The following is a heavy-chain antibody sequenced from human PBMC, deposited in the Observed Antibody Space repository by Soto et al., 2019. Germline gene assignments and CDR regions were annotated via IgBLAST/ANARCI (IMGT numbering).Heavy chain of an antibody. Sequence: SSETLSLTCTVSGGSVSSYYWSWIRQPPGKGLEWIGYIYYSGSTNYNPSLKSRVTISVDTSKNQFSLKLSSVTAADTAVYYCARVILERFDPWGQGTLVTVSS. CDR1: GGSVSSYY. D-gene: IGHD3-3*01. CDR3: ARVILERFDP. CDR2: IYYSGST. V-gene: IGHV4-59*02. J-gene: IGHJ5*02.